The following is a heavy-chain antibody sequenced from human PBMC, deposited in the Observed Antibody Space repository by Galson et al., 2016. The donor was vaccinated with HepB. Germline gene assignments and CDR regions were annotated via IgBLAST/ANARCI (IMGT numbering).Heavy chain of an antibody. D-gene: IGHD4-23*01. CDR3: VADHGGFDALDF. J-gene: IGHJ4*02. Sequence: SLRLSCAASGFTFVDYAMGWCRQAPGKGLEWIGYIGGKTYGATIRYAASVKGRFTISRDDSKNIAYLQMDSLNAEDTAIYYCVADHGGFDALDFWGQGTLVTVSS. CDR2: IGGKTYGATI. CDR1: GFTFVDYA. V-gene: IGHV3-49*03.